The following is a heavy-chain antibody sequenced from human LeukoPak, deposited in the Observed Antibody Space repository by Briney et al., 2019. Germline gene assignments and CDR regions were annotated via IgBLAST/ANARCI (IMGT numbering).Heavy chain of an antibody. J-gene: IGHJ4*02. CDR1: GYTFTSYD. CDR3: AREGDLGYCTNGVCYPTWGGHAFDY. D-gene: IGHD2-8*01. CDR2: MNPNSGNT. Sequence: GASVKVSCKASGYTFTSYDINWVRQATGQGLEWMGWMNPNSGNTGYAQKFQGRVTMTRNTSISTAYMELSSLRSEDTAVYYCAREGDLGYCTNGVCYPTWGGHAFDYWGQGTLVTVSS. V-gene: IGHV1-8*01.